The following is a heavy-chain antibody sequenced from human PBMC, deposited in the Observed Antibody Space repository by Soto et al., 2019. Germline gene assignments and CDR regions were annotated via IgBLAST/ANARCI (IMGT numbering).Heavy chain of an antibody. CDR3: YAKDV. Sequence: GGSLRLSCAASGVTFSSYDMHWVRQVTGKGLEWVSTIGTSGDTYYQGSVKGRFTISREDVKNSFYLQMNSLRAEDTAVYYCYAKDVWGQGTTVTVSS. CDR1: GVTFSSYD. J-gene: IGHJ6*02. V-gene: IGHV3-13*01. CDR2: IGTSGDT.